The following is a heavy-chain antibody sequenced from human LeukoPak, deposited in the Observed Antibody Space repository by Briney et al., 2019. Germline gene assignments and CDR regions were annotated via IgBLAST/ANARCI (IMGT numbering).Heavy chain of an antibody. J-gene: IGHJ6*03. CDR3: ASFYTMSYYYYMDV. D-gene: IGHD3-10*02. V-gene: IGHV4-61*02. CDR1: GGSISSGSYY. CDR2: IYTSGST. Sequence: PSQTLSLTCTVSGGSISSGSYYWSWIRQPAGKGLEWIGRIYTSGSTNYNPSLKSRVTISVDTSKNQFSLKLSSVTAADTAVYYCASFYTMSYYYYMDVWGKGTTVTISS.